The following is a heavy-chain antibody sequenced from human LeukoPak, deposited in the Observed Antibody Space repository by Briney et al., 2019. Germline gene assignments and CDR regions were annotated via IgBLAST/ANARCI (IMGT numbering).Heavy chain of an antibody. CDR1: GYTFTGYY. D-gene: IGHD2-15*01. Sequence: GASVKVSCKASGYTFTGYYMHWVRQAPGQGLEWMGRINPNSGGTNYAQKFQGWVTMTRDTSISTAYMELSRLRSDDTAVYYCARAPRYCSGGSCYWFDPWGQGTLVTVSS. CDR2: INPNSGGT. V-gene: IGHV1-2*04. CDR3: ARAPRYCSGGSCYWFDP. J-gene: IGHJ5*02.